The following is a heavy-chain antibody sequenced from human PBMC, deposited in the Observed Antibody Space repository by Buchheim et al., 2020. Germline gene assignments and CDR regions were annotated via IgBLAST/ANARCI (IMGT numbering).Heavy chain of an antibody. J-gene: IGHJ4*02. CDR2: ISYDGSNK. V-gene: IGHV3-30*18. CDR3: AKGDDYDSNGYIDY. CDR1: GFTFSSYA. D-gene: IGHD3-22*01. Sequence: QVQLLESGGGVVQPGRSLRLSCAASGFTFSSYAMHWVRQAPGKGLEWVAVISYDGSNKYYADSVKGRFTISRDNSKNTLYLQMNSLRAEDTAVYYCAKGDDYDSNGYIDYWGQGTL.